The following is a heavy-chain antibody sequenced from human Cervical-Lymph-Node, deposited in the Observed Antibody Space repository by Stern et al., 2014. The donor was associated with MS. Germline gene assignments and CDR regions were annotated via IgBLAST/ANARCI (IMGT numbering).Heavy chain of an antibody. CDR2: INLSDGAT. J-gene: IGHJ3*01. CDR3: AREGADNDAFDV. CDR1: GYTFIDYY. V-gene: IGHV1-46*03. D-gene: IGHD1-26*01. Sequence: VQLVESEAEVKKPGASVTVSCRTSGYTFIDYYIHWVRQAPGQGLEWMGIINLSDGATTYAEKFQGRVTMTRDTSTNTAYMQLGSLTSEDTAVFFCAREGADNDAFDVWGQGTMVTVSS.